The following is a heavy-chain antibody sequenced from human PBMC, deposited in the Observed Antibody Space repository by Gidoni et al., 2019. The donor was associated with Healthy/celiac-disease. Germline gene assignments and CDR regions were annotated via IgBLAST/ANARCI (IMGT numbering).Heavy chain of an antibody. CDR3: ARGDDIGAGY. CDR1: GGSISSSSYY. CDR2: IYYSGST. V-gene: IGHV4-39*07. D-gene: IGHD3-9*01. J-gene: IGHJ4*02. Sequence: QLQLQESGPGLVKPSETLSLPCTVSGGSISSSSYYWGWIRQPPGKGLEWIGSIYYSGSTYYNPSLKSRVTISVDTSKNQFSLKLSSVTAADTAVYYCARGDDIGAGYWGQGTLVTVSS.